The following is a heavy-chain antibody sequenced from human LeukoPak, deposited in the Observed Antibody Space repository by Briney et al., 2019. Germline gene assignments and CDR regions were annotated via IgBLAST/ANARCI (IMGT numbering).Heavy chain of an antibody. J-gene: IGHJ4*02. CDR2: MNPNSGNT. Sequence: ASVKVSCKASGYTFTSYDINWVRHATGQGLEWMGWMNPNSGNTGYAQKFQGRVTITRNTSISTAYMELSSLRSEDTAVYYCARDTNWSGNFYSFDYWGQGILVTVSS. CDR3: ARDTNWSGNFYSFDY. V-gene: IGHV1-8*03. CDR1: GYTFTSYD. D-gene: IGHD1-1*01.